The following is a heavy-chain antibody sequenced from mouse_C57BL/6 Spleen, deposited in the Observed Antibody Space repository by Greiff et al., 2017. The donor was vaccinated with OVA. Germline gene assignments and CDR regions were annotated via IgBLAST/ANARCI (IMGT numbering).Heavy chain of an antibody. D-gene: IGHD1-1*01. CDR1: GYTFTSYW. CDR3: ARSPTTVVADYYAMDY. V-gene: IGHV1-72*01. CDR2: IDPNSGGT. Sequence: QVQLQQSGAELVKPGASVKLSCKASGYTFTSYWMHWVKQRPGRGLEWIGRIDPNSGGTKYNEKFKSKATLTVDKPSSTAYMQLSSLTSEDSAVYYCARSPTTVVADYYAMDYWGQGTSVTVSS. J-gene: IGHJ4*01.